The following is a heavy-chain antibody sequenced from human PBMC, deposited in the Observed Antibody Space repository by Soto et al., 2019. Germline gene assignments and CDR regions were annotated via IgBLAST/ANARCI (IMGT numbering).Heavy chain of an antibody. CDR3: ARESEDATSNFDY. CDR1: GFTFTRYS. J-gene: IGHJ4*02. Sequence: EVQLVESGGGLVKPGGSLRISCAASGFTFTRYSMNWVRQAPGKGLEWVSSISSTTNYIYYGDSMKGRFPISRDNAKNSMYREMNSLSAEDTVVYYCARESEDATSNFDYWGQGTLVTVSS. CDR2: ISSTTNYI. V-gene: IGHV3-21*06.